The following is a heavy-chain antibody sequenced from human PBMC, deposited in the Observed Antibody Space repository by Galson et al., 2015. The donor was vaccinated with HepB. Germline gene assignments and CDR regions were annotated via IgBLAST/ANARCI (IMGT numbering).Heavy chain of an antibody. J-gene: IGHJ4*02. D-gene: IGHD6-6*01. CDR1: GFTFSSYA. V-gene: IGHV3-30-3*01. CDR3: ARDLVRALFDY. CDR2: ISYDGSNK. Sequence: SLRLSCAASGFTFSSYAMHWVRQAPGKGLEWVAVISYDGSNKYYADSVKGRFTISRDNSKNTLYLQMNSLRAEDTAVYYCARDLVRALFDYWGQGTLVTVSS.